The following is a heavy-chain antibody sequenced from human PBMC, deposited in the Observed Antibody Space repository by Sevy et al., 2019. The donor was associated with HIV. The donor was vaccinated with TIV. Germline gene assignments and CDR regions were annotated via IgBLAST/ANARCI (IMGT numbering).Heavy chain of an antibody. CDR3: ARDLVVIYGSGNYSNYGMDI. Sequence: GGSLRLSCEASGFTFSNSYMSWVRQSPGKGLEWVSYISSRGSTIYYAESVKGRFTISRDNAKNSLYLQMNGLRDDDTAVYCCARDLVVIYGSGNYSNYGMDIWGQGTTVTVSS. CDR2: ISSRGSTI. V-gene: IGHV3-11*01. D-gene: IGHD3-10*01. CDR1: GFTFSNSY. J-gene: IGHJ6*02.